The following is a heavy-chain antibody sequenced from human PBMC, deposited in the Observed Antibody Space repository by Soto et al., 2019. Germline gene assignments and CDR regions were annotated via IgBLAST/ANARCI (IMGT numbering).Heavy chain of an antibody. Sequence: QVQLVQSGAEVKKPGSSVKVSCKASGGTFSSYTISWVRQAPGQGLEWMGRIIPILGIANYAQKFQGRVTITAAKSTSTAYMELSSLRSEDTAVYYCASVLYSSSWTDAFDIWGQGTMVTVSS. D-gene: IGHD6-13*01. J-gene: IGHJ3*02. V-gene: IGHV1-69*02. CDR1: GGTFSSYT. CDR2: IIPILGIA. CDR3: ASVLYSSSWTDAFDI.